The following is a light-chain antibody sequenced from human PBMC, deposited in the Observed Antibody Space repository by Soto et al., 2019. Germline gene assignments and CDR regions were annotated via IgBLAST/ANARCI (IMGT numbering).Light chain of an antibody. V-gene: IGKV1-27*01. J-gene: IGKJ4*01. Sequence: DIQLTQSPSTLSASVGDRVTISCRASQSINNYLAWYQQKPGKAPKLLIYKASTLQSGVPSRFSGSGSGTDFTLTISSLQPEDVATYYCQKYNSAPLTFGGGTKVDIK. CDR2: KAS. CDR3: QKYNSAPLT. CDR1: QSINNY.